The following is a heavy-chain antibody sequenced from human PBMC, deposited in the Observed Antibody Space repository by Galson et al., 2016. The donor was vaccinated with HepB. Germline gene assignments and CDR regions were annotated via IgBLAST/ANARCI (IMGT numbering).Heavy chain of an antibody. CDR1: GFTFNTYA. J-gene: IGHJ4*02. CDR2: TSYDERYK. V-gene: IGHV3-30*18. CDR3: AKGGMRSGWGWDYFDY. D-gene: IGHD6-19*01. Sequence: SLRLSCAASGFTFNTYAMYWVRQAPGKGLEWVAFTSYDERYKYYADSVRGRFTISRDHSKNTLFLQMNSLRAEDTAVYYCAKGGMRSGWGWDYFDYWGQGALVTVSS.